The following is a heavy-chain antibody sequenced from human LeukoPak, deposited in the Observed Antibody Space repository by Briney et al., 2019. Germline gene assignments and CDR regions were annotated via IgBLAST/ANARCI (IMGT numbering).Heavy chain of an antibody. CDR1: GGSFSGYY. J-gene: IGHJ4*02. D-gene: IGHD3-16*01. Sequence: PSETLSLTCAVYGGSFSGYYWSWIRQPPGKGLEWIGEINHSGSTNYNPSLKSRVTISVDTSKNQFSLKLSSVTAADTAVYYFARSTLGGFEYWGQGTVVTVSS. V-gene: IGHV4-34*01. CDR3: ARSTLGGFEY. CDR2: INHSGST.